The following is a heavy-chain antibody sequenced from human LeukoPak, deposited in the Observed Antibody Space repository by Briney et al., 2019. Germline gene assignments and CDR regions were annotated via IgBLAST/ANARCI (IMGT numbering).Heavy chain of an antibody. J-gene: IGHJ4*02. D-gene: IGHD7-27*01. Sequence: GGSLRLSCAASGFTFSSYGMHWVRQAPGKWLEWVAFINNDARNKYFADSVKGRFTISRDNSKNIVSLQMNSLRADDSALYYCARDLSWGFDYWGQGTLVTVSS. CDR1: GFTFSSYG. V-gene: IGHV3-30*02. CDR3: ARDLSWGFDY. CDR2: INNDARNK.